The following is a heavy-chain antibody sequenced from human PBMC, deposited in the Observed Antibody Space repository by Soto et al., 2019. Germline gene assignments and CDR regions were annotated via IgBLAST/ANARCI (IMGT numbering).Heavy chain of an antibody. CDR2: INPSGGST. CDR1: GYTFTSYY. CDR3: AKWLGVNWFDP. D-gene: IGHD3-22*01. J-gene: IGHJ5*02. Sequence: ASVKVSCKASGYTFTSYYMHWVRQAPGQGLEWMGIINPSGGSTSYAQKFQGRVTMTRDTSTSTVYMELSSLRAEDTAVYYCAKWLGVNWFDPWGQGTLVTVSS. V-gene: IGHV1-46*01.